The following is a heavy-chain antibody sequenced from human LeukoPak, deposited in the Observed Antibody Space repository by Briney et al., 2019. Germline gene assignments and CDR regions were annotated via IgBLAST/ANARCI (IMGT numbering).Heavy chain of an antibody. D-gene: IGHD6-19*01. CDR3: AKAGGWYQNVDY. CDR2: ISGSGGST. V-gene: IGHV3-23*01. J-gene: IGHJ4*02. CDR1: GFTFSTYA. Sequence: GGSLRLSCAASGFTFSTYAMSWVRQAPGKGLEWVSAISGSGGSTYYADSVKGRFTISRDNSKNTLYLQMNSLRAEDTAVYYCAKAGGWYQNVDYRGQGTLVTVSS.